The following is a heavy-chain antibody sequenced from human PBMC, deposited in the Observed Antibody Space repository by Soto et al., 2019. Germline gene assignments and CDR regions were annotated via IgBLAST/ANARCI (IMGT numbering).Heavy chain of an antibody. CDR3: ARLGVGATGNFDY. CDR2: SYYSGST. D-gene: IGHD1-26*01. V-gene: IGHV4-39*01. Sequence: QLQLQESGPGLVKPSETLSLTCTVSGGSVSSSSYFWGWIRQPPGKGLEWIGSSYYSGSTYYNPSLKSRVTISVDTSKNQVSLGLTSVTAADTAVYYCARLGVGATGNFDYWGQGTLVTVSS. CDR1: GGSVSSSSYF. J-gene: IGHJ4*02.